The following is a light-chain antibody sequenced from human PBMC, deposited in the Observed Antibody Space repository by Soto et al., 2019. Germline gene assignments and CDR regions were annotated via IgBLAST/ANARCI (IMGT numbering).Light chain of an antibody. V-gene: IGLV2-14*01. J-gene: IGLJ1*01. CDR3: SSYTSSSLYV. CDR1: SSDVGGSNY. CDR2: DVS. Sequence: VLTQPASVSGSPGQSITISCTGTSSDVGGSNYVSWYQQLPGKAPKLMIYDVSDRPSGVSDRFSGSKSGNTASLTISGLQAEDEADYYCSSYTSSSLYVFGNRTKVTVL.